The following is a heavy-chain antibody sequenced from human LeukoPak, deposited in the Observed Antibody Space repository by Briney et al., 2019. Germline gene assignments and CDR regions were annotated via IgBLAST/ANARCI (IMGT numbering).Heavy chain of an antibody. CDR2: IYHSGST. V-gene: IGHV4-30-2*01. Sequence: PSQTLSLTCAVSGGSISSGGYSWSWIRQPPGKGLEWIGYIYHSGSTYYNPSLKSRVTISVDTSKNQFSLKLSSVTAADTAVYYCARARITIFGVVIADYFDYWGQGTLVTVSS. CDR1: GGSISSGGYS. D-gene: IGHD3-3*01. J-gene: IGHJ4*02. CDR3: ARARITIFGVVIADYFDY.